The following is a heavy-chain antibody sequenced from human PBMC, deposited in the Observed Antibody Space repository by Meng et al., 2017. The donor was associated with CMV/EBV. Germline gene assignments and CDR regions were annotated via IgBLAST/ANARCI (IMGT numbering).Heavy chain of an antibody. CDR2: MNPNSGNT. Sequence: GYNFTSDDINRVRQATGQGLEWMGWMNPNSGNTGYAQKFQGRVTMTRNTSISTAYMELSSLRSEDTAVYYCARGPYSSSWYGYWFDPWGQGTLVTVSS. CDR3: ARGPYSSSWYGYWFDP. D-gene: IGHD6-13*01. J-gene: IGHJ5*02. CDR1: GYNFTSDD. V-gene: IGHV1-8*01.